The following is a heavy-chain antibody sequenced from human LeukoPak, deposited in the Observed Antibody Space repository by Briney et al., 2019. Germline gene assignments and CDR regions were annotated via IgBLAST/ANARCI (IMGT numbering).Heavy chain of an antibody. CDR1: GGSISSYY. V-gene: IGHV4-4*07. CDR3: ARDRITMIVVVPWAFDI. D-gene: IGHD3-22*01. J-gene: IGHJ3*02. Sequence: SETLSLTCTVSGGSISSYYWSWIRQPAGKGLEWIGRIYTSGSTNYNPSLKSRVTMSVDTSKNQFSLKLSSVTAADTAVYYCARDRITMIVVVPWAFDIWGQGTMVTVSS. CDR2: IYTSGST.